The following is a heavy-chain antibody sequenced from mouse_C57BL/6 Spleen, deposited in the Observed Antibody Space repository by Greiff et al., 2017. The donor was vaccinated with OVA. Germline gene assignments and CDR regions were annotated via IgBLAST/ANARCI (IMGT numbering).Heavy chain of an antibody. CDR1: GYTFTSYW. CDR2: IYPGNSDT. V-gene: IGHV1-5*01. D-gene: IGHD2-4*01. Sequence: VQLQQSGTVLARPGASVKMSCKTSGYTFTSYWMHWVKQRPGQGLEWIGAIYPGNSDTSYNQKFKGKAKLTAVTSASTAYMELSSLTNEDSAVYYCARGSEYEGYDMDYWGQGTSVTVSS. CDR3: ARGSEYEGYDMDY. J-gene: IGHJ4*01.